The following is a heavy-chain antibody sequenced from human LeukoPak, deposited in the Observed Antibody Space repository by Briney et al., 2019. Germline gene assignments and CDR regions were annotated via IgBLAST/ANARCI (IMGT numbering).Heavy chain of an antibody. D-gene: IGHD6-6*01. J-gene: IGHJ5*02. Sequence: PGGSLRLSCAASGFTFSSYGMHWVRQAPGKGLEWVAVIWYDGSNKYYADSVKGRFTISRDNSKNTLYLQMNSLRAEDTAVYYCARGPARSTFDPWGQGTLVTVSS. CDR1: GFTFSSYG. CDR3: ARGPARSTFDP. CDR2: IWYDGSNK. V-gene: IGHV3-33*01.